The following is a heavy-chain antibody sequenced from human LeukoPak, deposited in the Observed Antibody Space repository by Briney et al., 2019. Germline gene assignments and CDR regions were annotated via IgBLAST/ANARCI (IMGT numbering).Heavy chain of an antibody. J-gene: IGHJ4*02. CDR1: GFTFSSYS. D-gene: IGHD6-6*01. V-gene: IGHV3-21*01. Sequence: KPGGSLRLSCAASGFTFSSYSMNWVRQAPGKGLEWVSSISSSSSYIYYADSVKGRFTNSRDNAKNSLYLQMNSLRAEDTAVYYCARERGYSNSGGNYWGQGTLVTVSS. CDR2: ISSSSSYI. CDR3: ARERGYSNSGGNY.